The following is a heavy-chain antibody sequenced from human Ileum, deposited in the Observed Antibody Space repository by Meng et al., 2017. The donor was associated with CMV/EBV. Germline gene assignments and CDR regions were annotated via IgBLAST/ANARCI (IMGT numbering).Heavy chain of an antibody. CDR2: IYGGGST. V-gene: IGHV3-53*01. CDR3: ARGPLGYFDY. CDR1: GFTVSSNY. D-gene: IGHD1-26*01. J-gene: IGHJ4*02. Sequence: GESLKISCAASGFTVSSNYMSWVRQAPGKGLEWVSVIYGGGSTYYADSVKGRFTISRDNSKNTLYLQMNSLRAEDTAVYYCARGPLGYFDYWGQGTLVTVSS.